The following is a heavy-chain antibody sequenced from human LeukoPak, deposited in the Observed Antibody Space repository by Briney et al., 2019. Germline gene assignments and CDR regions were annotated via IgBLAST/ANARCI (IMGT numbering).Heavy chain of an antibody. J-gene: IGHJ4*02. CDR1: GFTFSSYW. CDR2: IKQDGSEK. CDR3: ARGPTRYSYGYARDY. D-gene: IGHD5-18*01. Sequence: QYGGSLRLSCAASGFTFSSYWMGWVRQAPGKGLEWVANIKQDGSEKYYVDSVKGRFTISRDNAKNSLYLQMNSLRAEDTAVYYCARGPTRYSYGYARDYWGQGTLVTVSS. V-gene: IGHV3-7*03.